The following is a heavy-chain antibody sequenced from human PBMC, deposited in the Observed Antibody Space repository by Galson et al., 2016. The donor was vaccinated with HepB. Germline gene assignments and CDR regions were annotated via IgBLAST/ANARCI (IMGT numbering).Heavy chain of an antibody. CDR1: GGSISSGAYF. D-gene: IGHD1-14*01. CDR3: ARQYNMLFDP. V-gene: IGHV4-31*03. CDR2: ISYSGNT. J-gene: IGHJ5*02. Sequence: TLSLTCTVSGGSISSGAYFRGWVRQYPGEALEWIGYISYSGNTHYNPSLRSRVTISADTPNNQFSLKVNSVTAADTAVYYCARQYNMLFDPWGQGTPVTVSS.